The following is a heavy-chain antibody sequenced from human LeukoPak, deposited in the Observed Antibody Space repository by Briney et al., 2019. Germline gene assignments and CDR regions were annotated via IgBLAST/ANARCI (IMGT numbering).Heavy chain of an antibody. Sequence: PGGSLRLSCAASGFTFSDYYMSWIRQAPGKGLEWVSYSSSSGTTIYYADSVKGRFTISRDNAKNSLYLQMNSLRAEDTAVYFCARTWSTSCYTSSCGYGMDVWGQGTTVTVSS. CDR2: SSSSGTTI. CDR1: GFTFSDYY. D-gene: IGHD2-2*02. V-gene: IGHV3-11*01. CDR3: ARTWSTSCYTSSCGYGMDV. J-gene: IGHJ6*02.